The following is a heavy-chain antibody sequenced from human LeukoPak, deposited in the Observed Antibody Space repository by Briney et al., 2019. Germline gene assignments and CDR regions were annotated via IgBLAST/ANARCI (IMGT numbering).Heavy chain of an antibody. D-gene: IGHD3-10*01. CDR1: GFTFSSYE. Sequence: SGGSLRPSCAASGFTFSSYEMNWVRQAPGKGLEWVSYISSSGSTIYYTDSVKGRFTISRDNAKNSLYLQMNSLRAEDTAVYYCAREKRITMVRGVKNNYYYYGMDVWGQGTTVTVSS. V-gene: IGHV3-48*03. CDR3: AREKRITMVRGVKNNYYYYGMDV. J-gene: IGHJ6*02. CDR2: ISSSGSTI.